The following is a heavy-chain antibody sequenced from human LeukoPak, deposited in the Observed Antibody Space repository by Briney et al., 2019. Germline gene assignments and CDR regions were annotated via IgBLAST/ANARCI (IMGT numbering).Heavy chain of an antibody. CDR2: INSGGPT. D-gene: IGHD6-19*01. V-gene: IGHV4-39*01. CDR1: RXSISSSGDY. CDR3: ARQKAVAGEWAFDI. Sequence: PSETLSLTCIVSRXSISSSGDYWGWIRQPPGKGLEWIGSINSGGPTYYRPSLMGGVTIAVDTSKNRFSLNLSSVTAADTAVYYCARQKAVAGEWAFDIWGQGTVVAVSS. J-gene: IGHJ3*02.